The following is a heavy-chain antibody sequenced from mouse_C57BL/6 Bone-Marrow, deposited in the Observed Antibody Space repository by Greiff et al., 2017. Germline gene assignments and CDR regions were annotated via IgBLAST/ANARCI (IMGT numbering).Heavy chain of an antibody. CDR3: ARGGYYGSSHFDY. CDR2: IHPNSGST. J-gene: IGHJ2*01. V-gene: IGHV1-64*01. D-gene: IGHD1-1*01. Sequence: QVQLQQPGAELVKPGASVKLSCKASGYTFTSYWMHWVKQRPGQGLEWIGMIHPNSGSTNYNEKFKSKDTLTVDKSSSTAYMQLSSLTSEDSAVYYCARGGYYGSSHFDYWGQGTTLTVSS. CDR1: GYTFTSYW.